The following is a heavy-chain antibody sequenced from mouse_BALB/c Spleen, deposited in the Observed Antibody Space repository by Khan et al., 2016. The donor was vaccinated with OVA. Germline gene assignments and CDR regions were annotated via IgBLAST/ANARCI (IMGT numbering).Heavy chain of an antibody. CDR1: GDSITSGY. Sequence: EMQLQESGPSLVKPSQTLSLTCSVTGDSITSGYWNWIRKFPGNKLEYMGYMIYSGTTYYNPSLKSRISITRPTSKNQYYLQLNSVTTEDTATYYCGRSTYRYGFAYWGQGTLVTVSA. D-gene: IGHD2-14*01. V-gene: IGHV3-8*02. CDR2: MIYSGTT. J-gene: IGHJ3*01. CDR3: GRSTYRYGFAY.